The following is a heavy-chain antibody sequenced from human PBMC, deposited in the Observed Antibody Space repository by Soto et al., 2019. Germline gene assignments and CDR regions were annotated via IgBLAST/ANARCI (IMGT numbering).Heavy chain of an antibody. V-gene: IGHV1-8*01. D-gene: IGHD3-10*01. Sequence: ASVKASCKASGYTFTSYDINWVRQATGQGLEWMGWMNPNSGNTGYAQKFQGRVTMTRNTSISTAYMELSSLRSEDTAVHYCVWRFGESYYYYYMDVWGKGTTVTVSS. CDR3: VWRFGESYYYYYMDV. CDR2: MNPNSGNT. CDR1: GYTFTSYD. J-gene: IGHJ6*03.